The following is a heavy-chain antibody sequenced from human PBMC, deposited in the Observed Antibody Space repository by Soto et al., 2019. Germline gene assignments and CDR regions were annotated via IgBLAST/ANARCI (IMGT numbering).Heavy chain of an antibody. Sequence: QVQLVESGVGVVQPGRSLRLSCAASGFTFSSYGMHWVRQAPGKGLEWVAVISYDGSNKYYADSVKGRFTISRDNSKNTLYLQMNSLRAEDTAVYYCAKDHYSDVKGGKADYWGQGTLVTVSS. CDR1: GFTFSSYG. CDR2: ISYDGSNK. V-gene: IGHV3-30*18. CDR3: AKDHYSDVKGGKADY. J-gene: IGHJ4*02. D-gene: IGHD4-17*01.